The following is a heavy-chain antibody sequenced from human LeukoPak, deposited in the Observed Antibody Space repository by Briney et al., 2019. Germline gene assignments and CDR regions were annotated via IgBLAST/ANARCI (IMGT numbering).Heavy chain of an antibody. CDR1: DGSISSGGYY. CDR2: IYYSGST. D-gene: IGHD4-23*01. CDR3: ARVWGGNSAPGTFDY. Sequence: TLSLTCTVSDGSISSGGYYWSWIRQHPGKGLEWIGYIYYSGSTYYNPSLKSRVTISVDTSKNQFSLKLSSVTAADTAVYYCARVWGGNSAPGTFDYWGQGTLVTVSS. V-gene: IGHV4-31*03. J-gene: IGHJ4*02.